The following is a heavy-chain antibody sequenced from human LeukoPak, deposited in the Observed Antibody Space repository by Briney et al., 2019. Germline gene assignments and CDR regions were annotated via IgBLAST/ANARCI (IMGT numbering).Heavy chain of an antibody. D-gene: IGHD3-22*01. Sequence: ESGPTLVNPTQTLTLTCTFSGFSLTTSGVGVGWIRQPPGKALEWLAVIYWDDDKRYSPSLKSRLTITKDTSKSQVVLTMTNMDPVDTATYYCAHSRYYYHSSGYDYEYWGQGTLVTVSS. J-gene: IGHJ4*02. CDR1: GFSLTTSGVG. CDR2: IYWDDDK. V-gene: IGHV2-5*02. CDR3: AHSRYYYHSSGYDYEY.